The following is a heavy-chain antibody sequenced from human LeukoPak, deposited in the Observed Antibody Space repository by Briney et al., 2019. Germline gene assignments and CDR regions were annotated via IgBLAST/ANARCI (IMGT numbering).Heavy chain of an antibody. J-gene: IGHJ6*02. CDR1: GGTFSSYA. V-gene: IGHV1-69*13. D-gene: IGHD3-10*01. CDR2: IISILGTA. CDR3: ARARGMVRGAASPGTMDV. Sequence: ASVKVSCKASGGTFSSYAISWVRQAPGQGPEWMGGIISILGTANYVKKFQGRVTITADESTSTAYMELSSLRSEDTAIYYCARARGMVRGAASPGTMDVWGQGTTVTVSS.